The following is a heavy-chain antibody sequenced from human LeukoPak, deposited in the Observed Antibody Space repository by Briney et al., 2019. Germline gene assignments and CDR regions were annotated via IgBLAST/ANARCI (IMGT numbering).Heavy chain of an antibody. D-gene: IGHD2-15*01. CDR2: ISAYNGNT. CDR1: GYTFTSYG. CDR3: ARGAPYCSGGSCYSSDY. J-gene: IGHJ4*02. Sequence: ASVKVSCKASGYTFTSYGISWVRQAPGQGLEWMGWISAYNGNTNYAQKLQGRVTMTTDTSTSTAYMELRSLRSDDTAVYYCARGAPYCSGGSCYSSDYWGQGTLVTVSS. V-gene: IGHV1-18*01.